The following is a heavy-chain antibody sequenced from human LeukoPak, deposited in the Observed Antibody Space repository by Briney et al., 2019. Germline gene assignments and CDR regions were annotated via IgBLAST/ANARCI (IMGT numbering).Heavy chain of an antibody. Sequence: ASVKVSCKASGYTFTGYYMHWVRQAPGQGLEWMGWINPNSGGTNYAQKFQGRVTMTRDTSISTVYMELSRLRSDDTAVYYCARDYLEENYYDSSGYMSWSQGTLVTVSS. V-gene: IGHV1-2*02. D-gene: IGHD3-22*01. CDR2: INPNSGGT. J-gene: IGHJ4*02. CDR1: GYTFTGYY. CDR3: ARDYLEENYYDSSGYMS.